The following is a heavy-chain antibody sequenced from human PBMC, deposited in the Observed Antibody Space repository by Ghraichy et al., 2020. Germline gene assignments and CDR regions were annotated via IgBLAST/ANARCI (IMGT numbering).Heavy chain of an antibody. J-gene: IGHJ6*02. CDR3: AIDRRVGGIAVRPDYYYYGMDV. Sequence: SETLSLTCTVSGGSVSSGSYYWSWIRQPPGRGLEWIGYVYYSGTTDYNPSLKSRVTISIDTSKNQFSLKLSSVTAADTAVYYWAIDRRVGGIAVRPDYYYYGMDVWGRGTTVTVSS. CDR2: VYYSGTT. V-gene: IGHV4-61*01. CDR1: GGSVSSGSYY. D-gene: IGHD6-6*01.